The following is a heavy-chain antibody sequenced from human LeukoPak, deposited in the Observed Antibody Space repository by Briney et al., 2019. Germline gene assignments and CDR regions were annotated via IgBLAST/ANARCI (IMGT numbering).Heavy chain of an antibody. V-gene: IGHV3-33*06. CDR3: AKDLASTTHSAWYFDL. J-gene: IGHJ2*01. Sequence: GGSLRLSCAASGFTFSSYGMHWVRQAPGKGLEWVAVIWYDGSNKYYADSVRGRFTISRDNSKNTLSLQMSSLTAVDSAVYYCAKDLASTTHSAWYFDLWGRGTVVTVSS. CDR2: IWYDGSNK. D-gene: IGHD1/OR15-1a*01. CDR1: GFTFSSYG.